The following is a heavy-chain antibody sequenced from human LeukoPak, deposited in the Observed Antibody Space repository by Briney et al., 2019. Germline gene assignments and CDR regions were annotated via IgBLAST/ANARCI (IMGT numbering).Heavy chain of an antibody. CDR1: VDPISVHF. D-gene: IGHD1-26*01. CDR2: VSYSGDT. V-gene: IGHV4-59*11. Sequence: PSETLSLTCTLSVDPISVHFWSCIPDPPGKGLEWIVVVSYSGDTNYRPSFNGRVTISLDTSKSQFPLNLNSVTAADTGVYFCARGGASSRYFGYWGQGTLVTVSS. CDR3: ARGGASSRYFGY. J-gene: IGHJ4*02.